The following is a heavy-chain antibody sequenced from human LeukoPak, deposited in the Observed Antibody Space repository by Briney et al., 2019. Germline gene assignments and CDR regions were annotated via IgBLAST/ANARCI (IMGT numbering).Heavy chain of an antibody. D-gene: IGHD2-2*01. J-gene: IGHJ4*02. Sequence: KSSETLSLTCTVSGGSISSYYWSWIRQPPGKGLEWIGYIYYSGSTNYNPSLKSRVTISVDTSKNQFSLKLSSVTAADTAVYYCARDYCSSTSCLFDYWGQGTLVTVSS. V-gene: IGHV4-59*01. CDR1: GGSISSYY. CDR2: IYYSGST. CDR3: ARDYCSSTSCLFDY.